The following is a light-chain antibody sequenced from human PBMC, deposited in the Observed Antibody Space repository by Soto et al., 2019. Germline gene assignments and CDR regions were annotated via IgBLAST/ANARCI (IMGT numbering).Light chain of an antibody. V-gene: IGKV1-39*01. Sequence: DIQMTKSPSSLSASVGDRVTITCRASQSISNYLNWYQQKPGKAPKLLIYAASSLQSGVPSRFSGSGSGTDFTLTISSLHPEDFATYYCQQGSSNRWTFGQGTKVDIK. CDR2: AAS. J-gene: IGKJ1*01. CDR3: QQGSSNRWT. CDR1: QSISNY.